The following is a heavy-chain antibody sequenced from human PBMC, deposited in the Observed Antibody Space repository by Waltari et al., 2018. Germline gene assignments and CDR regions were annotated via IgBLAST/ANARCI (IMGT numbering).Heavy chain of an antibody. V-gene: IGHV1-58*01. CDR3: AAHYDFWSGLDY. J-gene: IGHJ4*02. Sequence: QMQLVQSGPEVKKPGTSVKVSCKASGFTFTSSAVQWVRQARGQRLEWIGWIVVGSGNTNYAQKFQERGTITRDMSTSTAYMELSSLRSEDTAVYYCAAHYDFWSGLDYWGQGTLVTVSS. CDR2: IVVGSGNT. CDR1: GFTFTSSA. D-gene: IGHD3-3*01.